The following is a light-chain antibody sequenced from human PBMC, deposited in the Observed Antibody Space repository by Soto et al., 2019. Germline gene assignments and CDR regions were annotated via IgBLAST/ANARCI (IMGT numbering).Light chain of an antibody. CDR3: QQYGRSPAT. CDR2: GAS. Sequence: EIVLTQSPGTLSLSPGERATLSCRSSQSVTNGYLAWYQQKPGQAPRLLIHGASNRATGIPDRCIDRGFGTDSTFSVSRGERDVFALYRCQQYGRSPATCGQGPKLEI. J-gene: IGKJ2*01. CDR1: QSVTNGY. V-gene: IGKV3-20*01.